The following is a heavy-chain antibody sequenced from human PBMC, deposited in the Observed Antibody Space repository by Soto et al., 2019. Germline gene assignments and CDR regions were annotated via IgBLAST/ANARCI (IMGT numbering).Heavy chain of an antibody. V-gene: IGHV3-23*01. CDR2: ISGSDGRT. J-gene: IGHJ4*02. Sequence: GGSLRLSCSASGFTFSSYAMSWVRQAPGKGLEWVSTISGSDGRTYSTDSVKGRFTISRDNSRNTAYLQMNSLRVEDTAVYYCAKGVSQYTPLALFDYWGRGTLVTVSS. D-gene: IGHD5-18*01. CDR1: GFTFSSYA. CDR3: AKGVSQYTPLALFDY.